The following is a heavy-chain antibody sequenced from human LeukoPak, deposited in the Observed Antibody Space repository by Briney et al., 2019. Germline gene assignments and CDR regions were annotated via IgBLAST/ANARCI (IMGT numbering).Heavy chain of an antibody. CDR2: ISAYNGNT. CDR3: ASFYTYYDILTGYRPYYYGMDV. Sequence: ASVKVSCKASGYTFTSYGISWVRQAPGQGLEWMGWISAYNGNTNYAQKLQGRVTMTTDTSTSTAYMELRSLRSDDTAVYYCASFYTYYDILTGYRPYYYGMDVWGQGTTVTVSS. D-gene: IGHD3-9*01. CDR1: GYTFTSYG. J-gene: IGHJ6*02. V-gene: IGHV1-18*01.